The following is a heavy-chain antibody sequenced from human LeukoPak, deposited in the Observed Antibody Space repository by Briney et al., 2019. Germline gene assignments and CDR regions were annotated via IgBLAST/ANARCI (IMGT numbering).Heavy chain of an antibody. CDR2: SYYRPRWYN. Sequence: TSQTLSLTCAITGDSVSSNSATWNWIRQSPSRGLEWLGRSYYRPRWYNDYAVSVKSRITINPDTSKNQCSLHMNSVTPEDTAFYYCARAYLRQQLEHLDFWGQGALVTVSS. J-gene: IGHJ4*02. D-gene: IGHD1-1*01. CDR3: ARAYLRQQLEHLDF. V-gene: IGHV6-1*01. CDR1: GDSVSSNSAT.